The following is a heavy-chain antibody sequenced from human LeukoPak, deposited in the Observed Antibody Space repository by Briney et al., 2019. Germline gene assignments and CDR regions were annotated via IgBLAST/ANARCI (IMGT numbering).Heavy chain of an antibody. Sequence: GGSLRLSCAASGFTVSSNYMSWVRQAPGKGLEWVSVIYSGGSTYYADSVKGRFTISRDNSKNTLYLQMNSLRAGDTAVYYCASSTTPYCGGDCPLDYWGQGTLVTVSS. CDR1: GFTVSSNY. J-gene: IGHJ4*02. CDR2: IYSGGST. D-gene: IGHD2-21*02. V-gene: IGHV3-66*02. CDR3: ASSTTPYCGGDCPLDY.